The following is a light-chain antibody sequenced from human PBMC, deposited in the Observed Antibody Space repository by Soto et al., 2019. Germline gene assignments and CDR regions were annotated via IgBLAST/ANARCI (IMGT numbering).Light chain of an antibody. V-gene: IGKV1-12*01. Sequence: DIQMTQSPSSVSASVGDRVTITCRASQVIGTWLAWFQQRPGKAPKLLISAASNLRTGVPTRFSGRGSGTDFSLPIYRLEPEDFGTYFCQQAFSFPLTFGGGTKV. CDR3: QQAFSFPLT. CDR1: QVIGTW. CDR2: AAS. J-gene: IGKJ4*01.